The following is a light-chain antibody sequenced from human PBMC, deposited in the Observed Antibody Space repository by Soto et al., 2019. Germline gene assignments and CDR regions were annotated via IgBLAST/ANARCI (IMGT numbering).Light chain of an antibody. J-gene: IGLJ2*01. Sequence: QSVLTQPASVSGSPGQSITISCTGTSTDPATYDLVSWYQQHPGKAPQLIIYEVAKRPSGVSARFSGSQSVDTASLTISGLQAADEAYYYCCSRLFGGGTKLTVL. V-gene: IGLV2-23*02. CDR3: CSRL. CDR2: EVA. CDR1: STDPATYDL.